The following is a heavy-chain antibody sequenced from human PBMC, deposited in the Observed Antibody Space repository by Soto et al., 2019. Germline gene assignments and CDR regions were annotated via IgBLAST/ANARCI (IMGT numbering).Heavy chain of an antibody. Sequence: SETLSLTCTVSGGSIGSGGYYWSWIRQHPGRGLEWIGYIYYSGITYYNPSLKSRVTISVDKSKNQFSLKLSSVTAADTAVYYPAVDPFASVPYTHCSSTSCQGYWGQGTLVTVSS. CDR1: GGSIGSGGYY. CDR3: AVDPFASVPYTHCSSTSCQGY. J-gene: IGHJ4*02. CDR2: IYYSGIT. D-gene: IGHD2-2*01. V-gene: IGHV4-31*03.